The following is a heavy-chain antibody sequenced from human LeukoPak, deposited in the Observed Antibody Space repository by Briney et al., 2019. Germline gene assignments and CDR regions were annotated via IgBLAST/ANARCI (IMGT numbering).Heavy chain of an antibody. V-gene: IGHV1-69*13. CDR2: IIPVFGTA. CDR1: GGTFSTYA. D-gene: IGHD2-15*01. Sequence: SVKVSCKASGGTFSTYAISWVRQAPGQGLEWMGGIIPVFGTANYAQKFQGRVTITADESTSTAYMELSSLRSEDTAVFYCARDRVVGLGIDNAFDIWGHGTMVTVSS. CDR3: ARDRVVGLGIDNAFDI. J-gene: IGHJ3*02.